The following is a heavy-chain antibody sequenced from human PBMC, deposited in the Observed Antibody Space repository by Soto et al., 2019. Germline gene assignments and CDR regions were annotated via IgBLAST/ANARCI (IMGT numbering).Heavy chain of an antibody. D-gene: IGHD3-10*01. CDR1: GYTFTSYG. CDR2: ISAYNGNT. CDR3: ARRTYGSGSYSCDY. Sequence: ASVKVSCKASGYTFTSYGISWVRQAPGQGLEWMGWISAYNGNTNYAQKLQGRVTMTTDTSTSTAYMELRSLRSDDTAVYYCARRTYGSGSYSCDYWGQGTLVTSPQ. V-gene: IGHV1-18*01. J-gene: IGHJ4*02.